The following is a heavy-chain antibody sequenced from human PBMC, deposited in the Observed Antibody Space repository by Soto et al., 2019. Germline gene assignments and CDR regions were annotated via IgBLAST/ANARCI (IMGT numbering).Heavy chain of an antibody. J-gene: IGHJ3*02. CDR2: ISAYNGNT. V-gene: IGHV1-18*01. CDR3: ARVLRYFDWLEAEAFDI. CDR1: GYTFTSYG. Sequence: QVQLVQSGAEVKKPGASVKVSCKASGYTFTSYGISWVRQAPGQGLEWMGWISAYNGNTNYAQKLQGRVTMTTDTSTSTAYMELRSLRSDDTAVYYCARVLRYFDWLEAEAFDICGQGTMVTISS. D-gene: IGHD3-9*01.